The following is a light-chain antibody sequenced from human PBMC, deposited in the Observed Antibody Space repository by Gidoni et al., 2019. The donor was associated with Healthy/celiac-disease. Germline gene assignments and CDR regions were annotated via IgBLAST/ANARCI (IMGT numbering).Light chain of an antibody. Sequence: EIVMTQSPATLSVSPGERATLSCRASQSVNINLAWYQQTLGQAPRLLIYSASTRATGIPARFSGSGSGTEFTLTISSLQSEDFAVYYCQQYSNWPRTFGQGTKVEIK. CDR1: QSVNIN. V-gene: IGKV3-15*01. J-gene: IGKJ1*01. CDR3: QQYSNWPRT. CDR2: SAS.